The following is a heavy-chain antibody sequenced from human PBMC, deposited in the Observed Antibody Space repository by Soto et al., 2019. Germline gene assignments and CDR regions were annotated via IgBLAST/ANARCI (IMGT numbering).Heavy chain of an antibody. CDR3: ARSFGSSSWFDY. CDR1: GGSISSGGYY. Sequence: QVQLQESGPGLVKPSQTLSLTSTVSGGSISSGGYYWSWIRRHPGKGLEWIGYIYYSGSTYYNPSLKSRVTISVDTSKNQFSLKLSSVTAADTAVYYCARSFGSSSWFDYWGQGTLVTVSS. CDR2: IYYSGST. J-gene: IGHJ4*02. V-gene: IGHV4-31*03. D-gene: IGHD6-6*01.